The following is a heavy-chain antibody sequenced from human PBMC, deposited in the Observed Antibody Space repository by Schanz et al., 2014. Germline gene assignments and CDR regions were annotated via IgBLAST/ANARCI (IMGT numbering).Heavy chain of an antibody. V-gene: IGHV1-2*06. D-gene: IGHD3-10*01. CDR3: AREGTVIRGLSGWFDP. CDR1: GYTFTDYH. CDR2: INPNSGGT. J-gene: IGHJ5*02. Sequence: QVQLVQSGAEVKKPGASVQVSCQSSGYTFTDYHIHWVRQAPGQGLEYMGRINPNSGGTNFAQKFQGRVTMTRDTSISTVYMELSRLRSDDTAVYYCAREGTVIRGLSGWFDPWGQGTLVTVSS.